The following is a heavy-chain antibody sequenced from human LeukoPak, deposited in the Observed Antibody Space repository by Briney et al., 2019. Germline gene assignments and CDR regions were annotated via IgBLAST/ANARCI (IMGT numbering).Heavy chain of an antibody. CDR3: ARGPSVESWFDP. V-gene: IGHV1-18*01. CDR2: ISAYNGNT. Sequence: ASVKVSCKASGYTFTSYGISWVRQAPGQGLEWMGWISAYNGNTNYAQKLQGRVTITTDESTSTAYMELSSLRSEDTAVYYCARGPSVESWFDPWGQGTLVTVSS. J-gene: IGHJ5*02. CDR1: GYTFTSYG.